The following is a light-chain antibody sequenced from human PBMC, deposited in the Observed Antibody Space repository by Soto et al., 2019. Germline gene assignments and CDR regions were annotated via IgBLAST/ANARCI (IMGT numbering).Light chain of an antibody. CDR3: HQYGVSPVT. CDR1: QGVDNY. Sequence: EIVLTQSPGTLSLSPGERATLSCRASQGVDNYLAWYQQKPVQAPRLLSYGASSRATGIPDRFSGSGYGTDFTLNVSRLEPEDFAVYYCHQYGVSPVTFGQGTTVQIK. CDR2: GAS. V-gene: IGKV3-20*01. J-gene: IGKJ1*01.